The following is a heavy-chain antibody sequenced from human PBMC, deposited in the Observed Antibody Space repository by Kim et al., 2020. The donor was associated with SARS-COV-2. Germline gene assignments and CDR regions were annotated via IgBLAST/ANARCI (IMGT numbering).Heavy chain of an antibody. CDR1: GGTFSSYA. CDR2: IIPIFGTA. Sequence: SVKVSCKASGGTFSSYAISWVRQAPGQGLERMGGIIPIFGTANYAQKFQGRVTITADESTSTAYMELSSLRSEDTAVYYCAREGASGYDLYYYYYGMDVWGQGTTVTVSS. D-gene: IGHD5-12*01. CDR3: AREGASGYDLYYYYYGMDV. J-gene: IGHJ6*02. V-gene: IGHV1-69*13.